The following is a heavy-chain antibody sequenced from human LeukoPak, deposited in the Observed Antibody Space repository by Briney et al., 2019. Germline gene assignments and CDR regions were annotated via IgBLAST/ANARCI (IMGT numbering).Heavy chain of an antibody. CDR3: ARVTAPWLVGSKEWFDP. Sequence: SQTLSLTCTVSGGSISSGSYYWSWIRQPAGKGLECIGRIYTSGSTNYNPSLKSRVTISVDTSKNQFSLKLSSVTAADTAVYYCARVTAPWLVGSKEWFDPWGQGTLVTVSS. CDR1: GGSISSGSYY. CDR2: IYTSGST. J-gene: IGHJ5*02. V-gene: IGHV4-61*02. D-gene: IGHD6-19*01.